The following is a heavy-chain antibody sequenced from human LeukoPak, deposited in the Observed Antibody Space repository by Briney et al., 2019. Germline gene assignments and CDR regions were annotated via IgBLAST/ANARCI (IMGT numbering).Heavy chain of an antibody. Sequence: ASLKLSCKASGYSFNSYYMHWVRQAPGQGLEWIGIINSSSGRTSSAQKVQDRVTMTRDTSTSTVYMELSSLRSEDTAVYYCAKESESSFQGMSGYWGQGTLVTVSS. CDR2: INSSSGRT. CDR3: AKESESSFQGMSGY. V-gene: IGHV1-46*02. CDR1: GYSFNSYY. D-gene: IGHD3-22*01. J-gene: IGHJ4*02.